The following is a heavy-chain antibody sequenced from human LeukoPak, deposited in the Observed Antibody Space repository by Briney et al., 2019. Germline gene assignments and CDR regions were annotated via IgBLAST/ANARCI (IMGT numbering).Heavy chain of an antibody. V-gene: IGHV1-69*04. J-gene: IGHJ4*02. CDR2: IIPIFGIA. CDR3: ARDGGYCSSASCYKYFDY. Sequence: GASVTVSCKASGGTFSSFAISWVRQAPGQGLEWMGRIIPIFGIANYAQKFQDRVTITAGRSTSTAYMELSSLRSEDTAVYYCARDGGYCSSASCYKYFDYWGQGTLVTVSS. CDR1: GGTFSSFA. D-gene: IGHD2-2*02.